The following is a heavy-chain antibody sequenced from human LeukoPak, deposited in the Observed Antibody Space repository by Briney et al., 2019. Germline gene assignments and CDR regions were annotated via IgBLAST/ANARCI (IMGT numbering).Heavy chain of an antibody. D-gene: IGHD3-9*01. Sequence: GGSLRLSCAASGFTFSSYAMSWVRQAPGKGLEWVSAISGSGGSTYYADSVKGRFTISRDNSKNTLYLQMNSLRAEDTAVYYCAKVSYILTGSYGMDVWGQGTTVTVSS. CDR1: GFTFSSYA. CDR2: ISGSGGST. J-gene: IGHJ6*02. CDR3: AKVSYILTGSYGMDV. V-gene: IGHV3-23*01.